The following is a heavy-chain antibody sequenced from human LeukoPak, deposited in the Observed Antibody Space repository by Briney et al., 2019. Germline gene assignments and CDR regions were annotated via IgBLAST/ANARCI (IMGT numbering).Heavy chain of an antibody. Sequence: SETLSITCAVYGGSFSGYYWSWIRQPPGKGLEWIGEINHSGSTNYNPSLKSRVTISVDTSKNQFSLKLSSVTAADTAVYYCARGLVYCSGGSCYSVRSDYWGQGTLVTVSS. CDR3: ARGLVYCSGGSCYSVRSDY. J-gene: IGHJ4*02. CDR2: INHSGST. D-gene: IGHD2-15*01. CDR1: GGSFSGYY. V-gene: IGHV4-34*01.